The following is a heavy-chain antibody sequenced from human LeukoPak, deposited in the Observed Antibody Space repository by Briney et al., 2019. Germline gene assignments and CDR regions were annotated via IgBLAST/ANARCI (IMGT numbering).Heavy chain of an antibody. CDR1: GASISSSSYY. CDR2: IYYSGST. CDR3: ARHVENGQWLDPVLYYFDY. V-gene: IGHV4-39*01. Sequence: SETLSLTCTVSGASISSSSYYWGWIRQPPGKGLEWIGSIYYSGSTYYNPSLRSRVTISVDTSKNQFSLKLSSVTAADTAVYYCARHVENGQWLDPVLYYFDYWGQGTLVTVSS. J-gene: IGHJ4*02. D-gene: IGHD6-19*01.